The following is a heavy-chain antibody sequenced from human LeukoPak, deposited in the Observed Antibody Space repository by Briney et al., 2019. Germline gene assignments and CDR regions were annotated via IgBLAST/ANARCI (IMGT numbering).Heavy chain of an antibody. Sequence: GGSLRLSCAASGFTFSNYAMTWVRQAPGKGLEWVSAIGDSGRNTYYGDSVRGRFTISRDNSKNMLYLQMNSPRAEDTAIYYCAEDPMVRGATYDCWGQGTLVTVSS. CDR1: GFTFSNYA. V-gene: IGHV3-23*01. CDR3: AEDPMVRGATYDC. CDR2: IGDSGRNT. D-gene: IGHD3-10*01. J-gene: IGHJ4*02.